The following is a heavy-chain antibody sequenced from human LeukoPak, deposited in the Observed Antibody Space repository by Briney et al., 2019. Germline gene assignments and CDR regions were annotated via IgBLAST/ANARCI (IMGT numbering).Heavy chain of an antibody. CDR2: IIPIFGTA. D-gene: IGHD2-21*02. J-gene: IGHJ4*02. Sequence: SVKVSCKASGGTFSSYAISWVRQAPGQGLEWMERIIPIFGTANYAQKFQGRVTITTDESTSTAYMELSSLRSEDTAVYYCARVLAYCGGDCAYFDYWGQGTLVTVSS. V-gene: IGHV1-69*05. CDR1: GGTFSSYA. CDR3: ARVLAYCGGDCAYFDY.